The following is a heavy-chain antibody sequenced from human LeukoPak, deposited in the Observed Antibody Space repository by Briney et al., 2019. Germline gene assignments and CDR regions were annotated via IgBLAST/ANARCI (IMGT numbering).Heavy chain of an antibody. J-gene: IGHJ4*02. V-gene: IGHV3-48*01. CDR3: ARSRGHGDY. Sequence: PGGSLRLSCAASGFTFSSYSMNWVRQAPGKGLEWVSYISSGSSTIYYADSVKGRFTISRDNAKNSLYLQMNSLRAEDTAVYYCARSRGHGDYWGQGTLVTVSS. D-gene: IGHD3-16*01. CDR1: GFTFSSYS. CDR2: ISSGSSTI.